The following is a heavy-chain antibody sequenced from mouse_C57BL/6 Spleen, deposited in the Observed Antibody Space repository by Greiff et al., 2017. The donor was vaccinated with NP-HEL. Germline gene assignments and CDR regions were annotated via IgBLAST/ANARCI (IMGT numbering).Heavy chain of an antibody. CDR1: GYSFTDYN. D-gene: IGHD1-1*01. Sequence: EVQLQQSGPELVKPGASVKISCKASGYSFTDYNLNWVKQSNGKSLEWIGVINPNYGTTSYNQKFKGKATLTVDQSSSTAYMQLNSLTSEDSAVYYSARSGYYGKDYFDYWGQGTTLTVSS. CDR2: INPNYGTT. J-gene: IGHJ2*01. V-gene: IGHV1-39*01. CDR3: ARSGYYGKDYFDY.